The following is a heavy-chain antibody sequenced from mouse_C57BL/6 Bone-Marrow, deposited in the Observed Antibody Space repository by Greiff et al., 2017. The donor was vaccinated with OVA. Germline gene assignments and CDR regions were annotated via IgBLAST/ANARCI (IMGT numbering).Heavy chain of an antibody. CDR1: GFTFTDYY. J-gene: IGHJ3*01. CDR2: IRNKANGYTT. CDR3: ARYDYASWFAY. V-gene: IGHV7-3*01. D-gene: IGHD2-4*01. Sequence: EVHLVESGGGLVQPGGSLSLSCAASGFTFTDYYMSWVRQPPGKALEWLGFIRNKANGYTTEYSASVKGRFTISRDNSQSILYLQMNALRAEDSATYYCARYDYASWFAYWGQGTLVTVSA.